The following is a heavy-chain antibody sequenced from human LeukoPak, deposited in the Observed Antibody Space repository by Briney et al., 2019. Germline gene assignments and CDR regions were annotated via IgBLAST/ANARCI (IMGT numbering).Heavy chain of an antibody. CDR1: GFTFRNFW. V-gene: IGHV3-33*02. Sequence: GGSLRLSCAASGFTFRNFWMAWVRQAPGKGLEWVAVLSHDGNFIDYAASVKGRFTISRDTSTNTLFLQMSSLRAEDTAVYYCARDVGLYLDFSGQGTLATVSS. J-gene: IGHJ4*02. CDR3: ARDVGLYLDF. D-gene: IGHD1-26*01. CDR2: LSHDGNFI.